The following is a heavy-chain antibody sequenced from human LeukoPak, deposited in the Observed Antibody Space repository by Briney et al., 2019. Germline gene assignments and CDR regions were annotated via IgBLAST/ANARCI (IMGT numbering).Heavy chain of an antibody. J-gene: IGHJ6*02. CDR1: GFTFSSYA. CDR2: ISYDGSNK. CDR3: ARENGYYYCGMDV. V-gene: IGHV3-30-3*01. D-gene: IGHD2-8*01. Sequence: PGVSLRLSCAASGFTFSSYAMHWVRQAPGKGLEWVAVISYDGSNKYYADCVKGRFTLPRDNSKNTLYLQMNSLRAEDTAVYYCARENGYYYCGMDVWGQGTTVTVSS.